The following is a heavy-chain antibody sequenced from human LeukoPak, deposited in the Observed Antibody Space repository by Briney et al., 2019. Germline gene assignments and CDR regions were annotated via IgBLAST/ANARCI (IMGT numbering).Heavy chain of an antibody. CDR2: INHSGST. V-gene: IGHV4-34*01. CDR1: GGSFSGYY. J-gene: IGHJ4*02. Sequence: PSETLSLTCAVYGGSFSGYYWSWIRQPPGKGLEWIGEINHSGSTNYNPSLKSRVTISVDTSKNQFSLKLSSVTAADTAVYYCARGSSRSHGPDYWGQGTLVTVSS. D-gene: IGHD3-10*01. CDR3: ARGSSRSHGPDY.